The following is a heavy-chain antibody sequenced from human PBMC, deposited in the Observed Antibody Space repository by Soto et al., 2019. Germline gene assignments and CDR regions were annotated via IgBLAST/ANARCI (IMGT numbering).Heavy chain of an antibody. J-gene: IGHJ6*02. CDR1: AGPFISYA. V-gene: IGHV1-69*01. CDR3: ARDNGGGSPGYYYYYGMDV. CDR2: IIPIFGTA. D-gene: IGHD2-15*01. Sequence: SGKVSCKAFAGPFISYASIWVRQAPGQGLEWMGGIIPIFGTANYAQKFQCRVTITADESTSTAYMELSSLRSEDTAVYYCARDNGGGSPGYYYYYGMDVWGQGTTVTVSS.